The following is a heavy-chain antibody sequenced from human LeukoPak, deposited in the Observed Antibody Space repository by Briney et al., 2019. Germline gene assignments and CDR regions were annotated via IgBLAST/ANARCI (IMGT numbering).Heavy chain of an antibody. CDR1: GFTFSDYY. V-gene: IGHV3-11*04. D-gene: IGHD6-19*01. Sequence: GGSLRLSCAASGFTFSDYYMSWIRQAPGKGLEWVSYISSSGSTIYYADSVKGRFTISRDNAKNSLYLQMNSLRTEDTAVYYCAKTKAVAGTNIYYYYYYLDVWGKGTTVTVSS. CDR3: AKTKAVAGTNIYYYYYYLDV. J-gene: IGHJ6*03. CDR2: ISSSGSTI.